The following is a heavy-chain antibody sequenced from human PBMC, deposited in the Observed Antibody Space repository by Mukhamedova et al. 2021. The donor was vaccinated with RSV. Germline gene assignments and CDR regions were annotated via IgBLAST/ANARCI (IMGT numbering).Heavy chain of an antibody. CDR3: AKEVRATSGWTFDY. Sequence: VSDISGSGGNSYYADPVKGRFTISRDTSRNTLYLQMNSLRAEDTADYYCAKEVRATSGWTFDYWGQGTLVTVSS. V-gene: IGHV3-23*01. J-gene: IGHJ4*02. D-gene: IGHD6-19*01. CDR2: ISGSGGNS.